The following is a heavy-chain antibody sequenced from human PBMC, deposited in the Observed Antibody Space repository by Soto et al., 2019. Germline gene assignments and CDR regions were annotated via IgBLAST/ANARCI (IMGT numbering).Heavy chain of an antibody. CDR1: GGSFSGYY. J-gene: IGHJ6*02. D-gene: IGHD3-10*01. CDR2: INHSGST. CDR3: ASLYGSGSYYNDRDYYYGMDV. Sequence: SETLSLTCAVYGGSFSGYYWSWIRQPPGKGLEWIGEINHSGSTNYNPSLKSRVTISVDTSKNQFSLKLSSVTAADTAVYYCASLYGSGSYYNDRDYYYGMDVWGQGTTVTVSS. V-gene: IGHV4-34*01.